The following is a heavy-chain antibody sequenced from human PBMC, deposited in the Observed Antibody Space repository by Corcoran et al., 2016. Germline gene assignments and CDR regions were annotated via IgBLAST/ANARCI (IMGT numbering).Heavy chain of an antibody. J-gene: IGHJ6*02. V-gene: IGHV3-30*03. CDR2: ISYDGSNK. CDR3: AIIAIPAAPVYYYFGMDV. CDR1: GFTFSNYG. D-gene: IGHD2-2*01. Sequence: QVQLVESGGCLVQPGRSLRLSCAASGFTFSNYGMHWVRQAPGKGLEWVAVISYDGSNKYYADSVKGRFTISRDNSKNTLYLQMNSLRAEDTSCYYCAIIAIPAAPVYYYFGMDVWGQGTTVTVSS.